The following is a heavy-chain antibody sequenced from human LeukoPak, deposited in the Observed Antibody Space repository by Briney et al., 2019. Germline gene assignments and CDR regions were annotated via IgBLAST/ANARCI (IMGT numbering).Heavy chain of an antibody. CDR3: ARDLGGEQLIHNWFDP. CDR1: GFTFSSYG. J-gene: IGHJ5*02. D-gene: IGHD6-13*01. Sequence: PGRSLRLSCAASGFTFSSYGMHWVRQAPGKGLEWVAVIWYDGSNKYYADSVKGRFTISRDNSKNTLYPQMNSLRAEDTAVYYCARDLGGEQLIHNWFDPWGQGTLVTVSS. V-gene: IGHV3-33*01. CDR2: IWYDGSNK.